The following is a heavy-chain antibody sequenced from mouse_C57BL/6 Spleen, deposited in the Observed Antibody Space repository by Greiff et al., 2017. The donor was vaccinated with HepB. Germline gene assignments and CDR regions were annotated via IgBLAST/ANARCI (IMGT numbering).Heavy chain of an antibody. D-gene: IGHD2-5*01. CDR1: GFTFNTYA. CDR2: IRSKSSNYAT. J-gene: IGHJ3*01. CDR3: VREEDCINYSWLAY. V-gene: IGHV10-3*01. Sequence: DVQLVESGGGLVQPKGSLKLSCAASGFTFNTYAMHWVRQAPGKGLDWVARIRSKSSNYATYYADSVKDRFTISSDDSQSMLYLQMNNLKTEDTAMYYCVREEDCINYSWLAYWGQGTLVTVSA.